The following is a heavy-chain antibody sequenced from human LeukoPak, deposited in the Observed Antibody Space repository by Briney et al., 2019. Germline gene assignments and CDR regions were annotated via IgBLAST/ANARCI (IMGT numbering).Heavy chain of an antibody. CDR1: GYTLTELS. CDR3: ATGTGYAAEGFDY. CDR2: FDPEDGET. J-gene: IGHJ4*02. Sequence: ASVKVSCKVSGYTLTELSMHWVRQAPGEGLGWMGGFDPEDGETIYAQKFQGRVTMTEDTSTDTAYMELSSLRSEDTAVYYCATGTGYAAEGFDYWGQGTLVTVSS. D-gene: IGHD3/OR15-3a*01. V-gene: IGHV1-24*01.